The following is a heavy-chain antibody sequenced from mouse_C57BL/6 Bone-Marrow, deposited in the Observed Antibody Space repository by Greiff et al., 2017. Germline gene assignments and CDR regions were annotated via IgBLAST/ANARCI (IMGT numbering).Heavy chain of an antibody. CDR3: ASSYYGYDGLFAY. J-gene: IGHJ3*01. V-gene: IGHV1-54*01. CDR1: GYAFTNYL. D-gene: IGHD2-2*01. Sequence: VQLQQSGAELVRPGTSVKVSCKASGYAFTNYLIEWVKQRPGQGLEWIGVINPGSGGTNYNEKFKGKATLTAEKSSSTAYMRLNSLTSEDSAVYFCASSYYGYDGLFAYWGQGTVVTVSA. CDR2: INPGSGGT.